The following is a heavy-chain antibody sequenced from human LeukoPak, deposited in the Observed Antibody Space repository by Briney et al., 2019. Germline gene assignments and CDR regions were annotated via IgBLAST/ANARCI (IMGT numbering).Heavy chain of an antibody. CDR1: GGSISTYY. J-gene: IGHJ4*02. CDR3: ARAGQFISARPITFDY. Sequence: SETLSLTCTVSGGSISTYYWSWIRQPPGKGLEWIGYIYYSGSTNSNPSLKSRVTISLDTSKNQFSLKLSSVTAADTAVYYCARAGQFISARPITFDYWGQGSLVTVSS. CDR2: IYYSGST. D-gene: IGHD6-6*01. V-gene: IGHV4-59*01.